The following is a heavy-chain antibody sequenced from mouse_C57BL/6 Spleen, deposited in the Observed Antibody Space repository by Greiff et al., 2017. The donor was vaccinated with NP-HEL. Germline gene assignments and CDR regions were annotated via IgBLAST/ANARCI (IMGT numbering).Heavy chain of an antibody. CDR2: IDPSDSYT. D-gene: IGHD3-2*02. Sequence: QVQLKQSGAELVKPGASVKLSCKASGYTFTSYWMQWVKQRPGQGLEWIGEIDPSDSYTNYNQKFKGKATLTVDTSSSTAYMQLSSLTSEDSAVYYCARGGAQATDYWGQGTTLTVSS. CDR3: ARGGAQATDY. V-gene: IGHV1-50*01. CDR1: GYTFTSYW. J-gene: IGHJ2*01.